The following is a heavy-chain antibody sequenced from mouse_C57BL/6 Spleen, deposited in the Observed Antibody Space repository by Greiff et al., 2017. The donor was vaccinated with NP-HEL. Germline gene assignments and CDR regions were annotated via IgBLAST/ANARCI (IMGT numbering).Heavy chain of an antibody. Sequence: EVKVEESGGGLVKPGGSLKLSCAASGFTFSDYGMHWVRQAPEKGLEWVAYISSGSSTIYYADTVKGRFTISRDNAKNTLFLQMTSLRSEDTAMYYCAVGAMDYWGQGTSVTVSS. CDR1: GFTFSDYG. V-gene: IGHV5-17*01. CDR3: AVGAMDY. CDR2: ISSGSSTI. D-gene: IGHD3-3*01. J-gene: IGHJ4*01.